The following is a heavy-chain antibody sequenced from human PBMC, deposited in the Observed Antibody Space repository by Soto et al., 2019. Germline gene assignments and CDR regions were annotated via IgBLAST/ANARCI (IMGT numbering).Heavy chain of an antibody. CDR3: ARRIYNGYEIFDY. D-gene: IGHD5-12*01. CDR2: ISPSDSYS. CDR1: GYSFSSYW. V-gene: IGHV5-10-1*01. J-gene: IGHJ4*02. Sequence: GESLKISCKGSGYSFSSYWITWVRQKPGEALEWMERISPSDSYSDYSPTFQGHVSISTDKYTSTVYLEWSSLKASDTGMYYCARRIYNGYEIFDYWGQGARVTVSS.